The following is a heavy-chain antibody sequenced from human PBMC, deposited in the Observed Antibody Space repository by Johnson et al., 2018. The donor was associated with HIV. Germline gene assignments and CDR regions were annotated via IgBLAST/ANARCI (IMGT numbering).Heavy chain of an antibody. D-gene: IGHD6-19*01. CDR2: ISGSGGST. J-gene: IGHJ3*02. CDR3: AKYLCITVAGRGGLDAFDI. Sequence: VQLVESGGGLIQPGGSLRLSCAASGFTFNSYAMSWVRQGPGKGLEWVAAISGSGGSTYYADSVKGRFTIAQDITRNTLYVQMKRLRAEDTAVYYCAKYLCITVAGRGGLDAFDIWGQGTMVTVSS. V-gene: IGHV3-23*04. CDR1: GFTFNSYA.